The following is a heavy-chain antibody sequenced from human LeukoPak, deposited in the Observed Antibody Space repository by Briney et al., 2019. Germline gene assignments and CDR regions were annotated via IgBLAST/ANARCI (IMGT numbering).Heavy chain of an antibody. J-gene: IGHJ4*02. CDR1: GFTFSTYV. Sequence: GGSLRLSCATSGFTFSTYVMSWVRRAPGKGLEWVAAISTDGGDTYYADFVKGRFAVSRDNSKNTLYLQMNSLRAEDTAVYYCARADFYYDSSGYYSYYFDYWGQGTLVTVSS. CDR2: ISTDGGDT. V-gene: IGHV3-23*01. D-gene: IGHD3-22*01. CDR3: ARADFYYDSSGYYSYYFDY.